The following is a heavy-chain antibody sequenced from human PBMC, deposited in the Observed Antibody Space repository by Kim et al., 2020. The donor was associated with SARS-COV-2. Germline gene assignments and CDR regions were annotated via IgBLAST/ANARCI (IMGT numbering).Heavy chain of an antibody. D-gene: IGHD6-13*01. CDR1: GGSFSGYY. Sequence: SETLSLTCAVYGGSFSGYYWSWIRQPPGKGLEWIGEINHSGSTNYNPSLKSRVTISVDTSKNQFSLKLSSVTAADTAVYYCARGRRVHSSSWFLHYYYYGMDVWGQGTTVTVSS. J-gene: IGHJ6*02. V-gene: IGHV4-34*01. CDR3: ARGRRVHSSSWFLHYYYYGMDV. CDR2: INHSGST.